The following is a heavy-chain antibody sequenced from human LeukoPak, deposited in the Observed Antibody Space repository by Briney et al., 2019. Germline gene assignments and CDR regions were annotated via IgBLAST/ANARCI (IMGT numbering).Heavy chain of an antibody. Sequence: GASVKVCCKASGYTFTTYDISWVRQAPGQGLEWMGWISTYNGNTNYAQKLQGRVTMTTDTSTSTAYMDLGSLRSDDSAVYYCARMRDSNAGNYFDYWGQGTLVTVSS. CDR2: ISTYNGNT. CDR1: GYTFTTYD. V-gene: IGHV1-18*01. CDR3: ARMRDSNAGNYFDY. D-gene: IGHD3-10*01. J-gene: IGHJ4*02.